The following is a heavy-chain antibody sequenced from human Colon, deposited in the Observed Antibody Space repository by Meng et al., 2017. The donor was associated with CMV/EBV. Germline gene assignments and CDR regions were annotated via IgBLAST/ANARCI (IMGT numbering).Heavy chain of an antibody. J-gene: IGHJ4*02. D-gene: IGHD4-17*01. CDR2: FNPDNGNI. CDR1: GYTFITHA. Sequence: QVQLVQSGAEVKKPGASVKVSCKASGYTFITHAINWVRQAPGQGLEWMGWFNPDNGNINYAQKLQGRVTLTTDTFTSTAYMELRGLRSDDTAVYYCAREKATVTTFMLLYWGLGTLVTVSS. CDR3: AREKATVTTFMLLY. V-gene: IGHV1-18*01.